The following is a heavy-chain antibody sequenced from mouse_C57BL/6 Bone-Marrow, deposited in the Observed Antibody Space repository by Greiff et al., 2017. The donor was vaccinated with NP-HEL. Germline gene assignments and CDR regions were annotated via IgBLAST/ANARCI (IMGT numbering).Heavy chain of an antibody. V-gene: IGHV1-69*01. CDR3: ARNYDYDGNYFDY. D-gene: IGHD2-4*01. CDR1: GYTFTSYW. J-gene: IGHJ2*01. Sequence: QVQLQQPGAELVMPGASVKLSCKASGYTFTSYWMHWVKQRPGQGLEWIGELDPSDSYTNYNQKFKGKSTLTVDKSSSTAYMQLSSLTSEDAAVYYCARNYDYDGNYFDYWGQGTTLTVSS. CDR2: LDPSDSYT.